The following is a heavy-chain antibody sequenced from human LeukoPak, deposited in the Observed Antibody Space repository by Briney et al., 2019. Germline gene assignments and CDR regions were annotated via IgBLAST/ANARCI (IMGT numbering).Heavy chain of an antibody. CDR2: IYYTGVT. V-gene: IGHV4-59*12. Sequence: PSETLSLTCTVSGGSINDYYWSWVRQPPGQGLDLIGYIYYTGVTKYNPSLKSRVTISVDTSKNQFSLKLSSVTAADTAVYYCARGRVGKVVPAAIHNWFDPWGQGTLVTVSS. CDR3: ARGRVGKVVPAAIHNWFDP. D-gene: IGHD2-2*02. CDR1: GGSINDYY. J-gene: IGHJ5*02.